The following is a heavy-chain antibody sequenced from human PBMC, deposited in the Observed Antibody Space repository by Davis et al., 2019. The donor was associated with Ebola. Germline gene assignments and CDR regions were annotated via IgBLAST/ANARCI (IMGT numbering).Heavy chain of an antibody. CDR2: IIPILGIA. J-gene: IGHJ4*02. CDR1: GGTFTNYA. Sequence: SVKVSCKTSGGTFTNYAVNWVRQAPGQGLEWMGRIIPILGIANYAQKFQGRVTITADKSTSTAYMELSSLRSEDTAVYYCARGKGIVVVQRYFDYWGQGTLVTVSS. V-gene: IGHV1-69*04. D-gene: IGHD3-22*01. CDR3: ARGKGIVVVQRYFDY.